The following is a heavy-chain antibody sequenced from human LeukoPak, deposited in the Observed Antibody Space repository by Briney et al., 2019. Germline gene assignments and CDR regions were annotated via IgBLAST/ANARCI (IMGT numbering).Heavy chain of an antibody. Sequence: RPGGSLRLSCAASGFTFSSYAMSWVRQAPGKGLEWVSAISGSGGSTYYADSVKGRFTISRDNSKNTLYLQMNSLRAEDTAVYYCAKVSKPWFGDSHGYFQHWGQGTLVTVSS. CDR3: AKVSKPWFGDSHGYFQH. CDR1: GFTFSSYA. D-gene: IGHD3-10*01. J-gene: IGHJ1*01. V-gene: IGHV3-23*01. CDR2: ISGSGGST.